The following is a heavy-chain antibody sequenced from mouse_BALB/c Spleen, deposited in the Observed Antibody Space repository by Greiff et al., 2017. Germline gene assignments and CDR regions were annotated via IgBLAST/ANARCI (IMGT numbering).Heavy chain of an antibody. V-gene: IGHV1-4*01. Sequence: VQLQQSGAELARPGASVKMSCKASGYTFTSYTMHWVKQRPGQGLEWIGYINPSSGYTNYNQKFKDKATLTADKSSSTAYMQLSSLTSEDSAVYYCAIGSSYGYFDVWGAGTTVTVSS. CDR3: AIGSSYGYFDV. CDR2: INPSSGYT. J-gene: IGHJ1*01. D-gene: IGHD1-1*01. CDR1: GYTFTSYT.